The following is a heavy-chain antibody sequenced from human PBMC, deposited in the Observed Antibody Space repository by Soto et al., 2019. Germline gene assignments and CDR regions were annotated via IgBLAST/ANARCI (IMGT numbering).Heavy chain of an antibody. CDR1: GYTFTSYY. V-gene: IGHV1-46*01. CDR2: INPSGGCT. D-gene: IGHD2-21*01. J-gene: IGHJ6*02. CDR3: AREPHSEGKGMDV. Sequence: GASVKISCKASGYTFTSYYIHWVRQAPGQGLEWMGRINPSGGCTSYAQKFHGRVTMTRDKSTSTVYMELSSLRSADTALYYCAREPHSEGKGMDVWGQGTTVTVSS.